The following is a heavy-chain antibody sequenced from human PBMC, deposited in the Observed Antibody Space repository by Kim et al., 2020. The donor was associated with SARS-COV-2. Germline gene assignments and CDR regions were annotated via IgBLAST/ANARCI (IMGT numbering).Heavy chain of an antibody. CDR3: ASQVVPAAMRGIAAVGFLDWFDP. J-gene: IGHJ5*02. V-gene: IGHV4-39*01. D-gene: IGHD2-2*01. Sequence: SETLSLTCTVSGGSISSSSYYWGWIRQPPGKGLEWIGSIYYSGSTYYNPSLKSRVTISVDTSKNQFSLKLSSVTAADTAVYYCASQVVPAAMRGIAAVGFLDWFDPWGQGTLVTVSS. CDR1: GGSISSSSYY. CDR2: IYYSGST.